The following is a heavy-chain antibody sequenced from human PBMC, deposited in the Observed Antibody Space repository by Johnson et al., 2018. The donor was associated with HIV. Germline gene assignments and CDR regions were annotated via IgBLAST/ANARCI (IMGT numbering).Heavy chain of an antibody. Sequence: QVQLVESGGGAVQPGRSLRLSCAASGFTFSSYPMHWVRQAPCKGLEWVAVISSDGSNTYYADSVKGRFTISRDNSKDTLYLQMNSLRDEDTAVYYCARGGGCGGDCYSGYDAFDIWGQGTMVTV. CDR2: ISSDGSNT. V-gene: IGHV3-30*04. CDR3: ARGGGCGGDCYSGYDAFDI. CDR1: GFTFSSYP. J-gene: IGHJ3*02. D-gene: IGHD2-21*01.